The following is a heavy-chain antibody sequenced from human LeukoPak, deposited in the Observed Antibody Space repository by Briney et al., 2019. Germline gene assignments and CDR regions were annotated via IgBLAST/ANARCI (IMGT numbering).Heavy chain of an antibody. D-gene: IGHD2-2*01. CDR3: AKGYCSTTGCSAGY. CDR1: GFTFSSYG. Sequence: PGGSLRLSCAASGFTFSSYGMSWVRQAPGKGLEWVSAISGSGGTTYYADSVKGRFTISRDNSRNTLYVQMNSLRAGDTAVYYCAKGYCSTTGCSAGYWGQGTLVTVSS. CDR2: ISGSGGTT. J-gene: IGHJ4*02. V-gene: IGHV3-23*01.